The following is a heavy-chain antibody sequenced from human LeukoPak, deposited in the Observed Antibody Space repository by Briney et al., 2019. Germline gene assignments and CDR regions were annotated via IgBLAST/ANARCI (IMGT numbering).Heavy chain of an antibody. Sequence: GGSLRLSCAASGFTFSSYAMSWVRQAPGKGLEWVSAISGSGGSTYYADPVKGRFTISRDNSKNTLYLQMNSLRAEDTAVYYCAKGGLWFGELALDYWGQGTLVTVSS. CDR1: GFTFSSYA. J-gene: IGHJ4*02. V-gene: IGHV3-23*01. D-gene: IGHD3-10*01. CDR3: AKGGLWFGELALDY. CDR2: ISGSGGST.